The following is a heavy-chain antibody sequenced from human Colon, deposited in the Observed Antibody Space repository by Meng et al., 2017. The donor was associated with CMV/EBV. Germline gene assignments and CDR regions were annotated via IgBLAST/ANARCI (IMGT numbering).Heavy chain of an antibody. CDR2: ITWNGNSI. D-gene: IGHD5-24*01. Sequence: GGSLRLSCAASGFTFEEFGMHWVRQAPGKGLEWVAGITWNGNSIDYADSVKGRFTISRDNAKNSLYLQMNSLRTEDMGFYYCAKSVHPLRDPDLANLDYWGQGTLVTVSS. J-gene: IGHJ4*02. CDR3: AKSVHPLRDPDLANLDY. CDR1: GFTFEEFG. V-gene: IGHV3-9*03.